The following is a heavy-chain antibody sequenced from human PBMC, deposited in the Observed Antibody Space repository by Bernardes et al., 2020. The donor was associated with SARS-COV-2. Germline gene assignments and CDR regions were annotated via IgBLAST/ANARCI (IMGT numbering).Heavy chain of an antibody. J-gene: IGHJ4*02. CDR1: GGSISSGGYS. CDR3: ARGISYGLANYFDY. CDR2: IYHSGST. Sequence: SETLSLTCAVSGGSISSGGYSWSWIRQPPGKGLEWIGYIYHSGSTYYNPSLKSRVTISVDRSKNQFSLKLSSVTAADTAVYYCARGISYGLANYFDYWGQGTLVTVSS. V-gene: IGHV4-30-2*01. D-gene: IGHD5-18*01.